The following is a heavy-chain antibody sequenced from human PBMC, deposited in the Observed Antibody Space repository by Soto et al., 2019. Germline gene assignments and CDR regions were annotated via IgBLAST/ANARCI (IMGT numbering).Heavy chain of an antibody. V-gene: IGHV3-21*01. Sequence: EVQLVESGGGLVKPGGSLRLSLAAFGFSFSGYSLTWVRQAPGKGLEWVSSISSSASHINYAASVKGRFTIPRDNAKKSLYLQMNSLRAEDTAVYYCARGYTGYCSGGTCYWFDPWGQGTLVTVSS. D-gene: IGHD2-15*01. J-gene: IGHJ5*02. CDR2: ISSSASHI. CDR3: ARGYTGYCSGGTCYWFDP. CDR1: GFSFSGYS.